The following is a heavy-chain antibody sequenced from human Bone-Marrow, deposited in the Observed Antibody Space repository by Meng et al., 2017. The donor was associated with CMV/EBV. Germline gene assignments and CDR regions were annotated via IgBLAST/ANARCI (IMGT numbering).Heavy chain of an antibody. CDR2: ISSSSSYI. Sequence: GGSLRLSCAASGFTFSSYSMNWVRQAPGKGLEWVSSISSSSSYIYYADSVKGRFTISRDNAKNSLYLQMNSLRADDTAVYYCARDHDEDGIPFDYWGQGTRVTVSS. CDR3: ARDHDEDGIPFDY. D-gene: IGHD1-1*01. CDR1: GFTFSSYS. V-gene: IGHV3-21*01. J-gene: IGHJ4*02.